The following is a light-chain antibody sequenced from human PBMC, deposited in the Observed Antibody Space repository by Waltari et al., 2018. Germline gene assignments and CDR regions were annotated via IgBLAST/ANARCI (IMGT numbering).Light chain of an antibody. Sequence: QTVVTQEPSLSVSPGGTVTLPCALSSGSLSSTSYATWYQQTPGQAPRTLVYKGSSRSYGVPDRFSGSILGNKAALTITGAQADDESDYYCSLYMGSGIWVFGGGTKLTVL. CDR1: SGSLSSTSY. V-gene: IGLV8-61*01. J-gene: IGLJ3*02. CDR2: KGS. CDR3: SLYMGSGIWV.